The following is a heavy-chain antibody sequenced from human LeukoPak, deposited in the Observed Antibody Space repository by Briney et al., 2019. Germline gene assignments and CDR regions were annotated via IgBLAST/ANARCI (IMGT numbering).Heavy chain of an antibody. CDR3: AKDLTHYYGSGSPDTPADY. D-gene: IGHD3-10*01. CDR1: GFTFSSYG. Sequence: GGTLRLSCAASGFTFSSYGMSWVRQAPGKGLEWVSAISGSGGSTYYADSVKGRFTISRDNSKNTLYLQMNSLRAEDTAVYYCAKDLTHYYGSGSPDTPADYWGQGTLVTVSS. CDR2: ISGSGGST. V-gene: IGHV3-23*01. J-gene: IGHJ4*02.